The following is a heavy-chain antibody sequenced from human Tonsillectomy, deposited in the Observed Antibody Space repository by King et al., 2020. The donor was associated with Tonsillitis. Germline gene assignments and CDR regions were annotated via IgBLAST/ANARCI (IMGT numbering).Heavy chain of an antibody. CDR1: GFTFGRHA. CDR3: ARAYGSPYCSGGSCLIDY. J-gene: IGHJ4*02. V-gene: IGHV3-30-3*01. CDR2: ISYDGSNK. Sequence: VQLVESGGGVVQPGRSLRLSCAVSGFTFGRHAMHWVRQAPGKGLEWVAVISYDGSNKYYADSVKGRFTISRDNSKNTLYLETNSLRAEDTAVYYCARAYGSPYCSGGSCLIDYWGQGTLVTVSS. D-gene: IGHD2-15*01.